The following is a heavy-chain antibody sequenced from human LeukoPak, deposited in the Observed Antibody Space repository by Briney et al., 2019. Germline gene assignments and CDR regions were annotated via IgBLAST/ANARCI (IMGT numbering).Heavy chain of an antibody. V-gene: IGHV3-66*01. Sequence: GGSLRLSCAASGFTFSSYGMHWVRQAPGKGLEWVSVIYSGGSTYYADSVKGRFTISRDNSKNTLYLQMNSLRAEDTAVYYCVAAPRPSSWYYFDYWGQGTLVTVSS. CDR1: GFTFSSYG. CDR3: VAAPRPSSWYYFDY. CDR2: IYSGGST. J-gene: IGHJ4*02. D-gene: IGHD6-13*01.